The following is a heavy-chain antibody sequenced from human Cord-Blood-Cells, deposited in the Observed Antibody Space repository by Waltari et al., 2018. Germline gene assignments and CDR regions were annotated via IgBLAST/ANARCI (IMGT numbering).Heavy chain of an antibody. V-gene: IGHV1-2*02. Sequence: QVQLVQSGAEVKKPGASVKVSCQASGYTFTGYYMHWVRQAPGQGLEWMGWINPNSGGTNYAQKFQSRVTMTRDTSISTAYMELSRLRSDDTAVYYCARTGDYVWGSYRYAFDIWGQGTMVTVSS. J-gene: IGHJ3*02. CDR1: GYTFTGYY. D-gene: IGHD3-16*02. CDR3: ARTGDYVWGSYRYAFDI. CDR2: INPNSGGT.